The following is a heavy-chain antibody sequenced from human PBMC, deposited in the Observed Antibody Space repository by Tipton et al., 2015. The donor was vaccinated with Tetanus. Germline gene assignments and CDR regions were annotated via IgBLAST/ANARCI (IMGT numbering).Heavy chain of an antibody. CDR2: IYYSGST. CDR1: GGSVSSGSYY. CDR3: AREARPLYYFDY. V-gene: IGHV4-61*01. J-gene: IGHJ4*02. Sequence: TLSLTCTVSGGSVSSGSYYWSWIRQPPGKGLEWIGYIYYSGSTNYNPSLKSRVTISVDTSKNQFSLKLSSVTAADTAVYYCAREARPLYYFDYWGQGTLVTVSS. D-gene: IGHD6-6*01.